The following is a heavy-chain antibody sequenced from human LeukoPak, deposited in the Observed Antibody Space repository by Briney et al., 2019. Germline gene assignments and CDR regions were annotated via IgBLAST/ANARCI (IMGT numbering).Heavy chain of an antibody. V-gene: IGHV3-66*01. CDR3: AWSSHPYYFDY. CDR2: IYSGGST. Sequence: ERSLRLSCGASGFSFSDYAMHWVRQAPGKGLEWVSVIYSGGSTYYADSVKGRFTISRDNSKNTLYLQMNSLRVEDTAVYYCAWSSHPYYFDYWGQGTLVTVSS. CDR1: GFSFSDYA. J-gene: IGHJ4*02.